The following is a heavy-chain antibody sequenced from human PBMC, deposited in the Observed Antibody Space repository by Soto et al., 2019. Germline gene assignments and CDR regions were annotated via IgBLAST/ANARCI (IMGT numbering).Heavy chain of an antibody. J-gene: IGHJ4*02. CDR2: ISGSGGST. CDR3: AKDQGESDLPGIAAIENDY. V-gene: IGHV3-23*01. CDR1: GFTFSSYA. D-gene: IGHD6-25*01. Sequence: PGGSLRLSCAASGFTFSSYAMSWVRQAPGKGLEWVSAISGSGGSTYYADSVKGRFTISRDNSKNTLYLQMNSLRAEDTAVYYCAKDQGESDLPGIAAIENDYWGQGTLVTVSS.